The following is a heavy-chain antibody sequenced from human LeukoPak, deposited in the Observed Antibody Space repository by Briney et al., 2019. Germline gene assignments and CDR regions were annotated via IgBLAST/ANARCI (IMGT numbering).Heavy chain of an antibody. Sequence: GGSLRLSCAASGFTFRTYWIHWVRQTPGKGLVWVSRINSDGSGTTYADFVKGRFTISRDNAKNTPYLQMNSLRAEDTAVYYCARVSTAVSLAIDYWGQGTLVTVST. CDR1: GFTFRTYW. CDR3: ARVSTAVSLAIDY. CDR2: INSDGSGT. D-gene: IGHD6-13*01. V-gene: IGHV3-74*01. J-gene: IGHJ4*02.